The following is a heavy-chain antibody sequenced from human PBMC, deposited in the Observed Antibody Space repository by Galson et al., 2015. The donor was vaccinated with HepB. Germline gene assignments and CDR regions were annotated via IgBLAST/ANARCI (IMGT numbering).Heavy chain of an antibody. J-gene: IGHJ6*03. CDR1: GFTFSSYG. Sequence: SLRLSCAASGFTFSSYGMHWVRQAPGKGLEWVAVIWYDGSNKYYADSVKGRFTISRDNSKNTLYLQMNSLRAEDTAVYYCTRHWYYDSSGSTYYYYMDGWGKGTAVTVSS. CDR2: IWYDGSNK. D-gene: IGHD3-22*01. CDR3: TRHWYYDSSGSTYYYYMDG. V-gene: IGHV3-33*01.